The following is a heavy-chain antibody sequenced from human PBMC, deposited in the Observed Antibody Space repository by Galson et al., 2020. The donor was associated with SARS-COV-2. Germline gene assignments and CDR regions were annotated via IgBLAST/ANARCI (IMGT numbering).Heavy chain of an antibody. CDR1: GFTFSSYA. D-gene: IGHD5-18*01. J-gene: IGHJ4*02. Sequence: GESLKISCAASGFTFSSYAMHWVRQAPGKGLEWVAVISYDGSNKYYADSVKGRFTISRDNSKNTLYLQMNSLRAEDTAVHYCARPSGYSYGSYFDYWGQGTLVTVSS. CDR2: ISYDGSNK. CDR3: ARPSGYSYGSYFDY. V-gene: IGHV3-30*04.